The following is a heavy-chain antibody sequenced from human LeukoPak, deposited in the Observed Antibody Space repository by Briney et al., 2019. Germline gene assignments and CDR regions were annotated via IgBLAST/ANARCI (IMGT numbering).Heavy chain of an antibody. CDR1: GGSIGSDY. D-gene: IGHD6-19*01. V-gene: IGHV4-59*08. CDR3: AKYGNSGWVIDN. CDR2: IYYTGGT. Sequence: SETLSLTCTVSGGSIGSDYWTWIRQPPGKGLEYIGYIYYTGGTNYNPSLKSRVTISVDTSKNQFSLKLGSVTAADTAVYFCAKYGNSGWVIDNWGQGTLVTVSS. J-gene: IGHJ4*02.